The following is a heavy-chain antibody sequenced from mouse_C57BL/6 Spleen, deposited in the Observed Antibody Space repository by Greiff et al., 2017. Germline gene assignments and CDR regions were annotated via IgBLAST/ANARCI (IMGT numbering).Heavy chain of an antibody. D-gene: IGHD4-1*01. CDR3: ARGETGTGYFDY. V-gene: IGHV3-6*01. Sequence: EVQRVESGPGLVKPSQSLSLTCSVTGYSITSGYYWNWIRQFPGNKLEWMGYISYDGSNNYNPSLKNRISITRDTSKNQFFLKLNSVTTEDTATYYCARGETGTGYFDYWGQGTTLTVSS. CDR1: GYSITSGYY. J-gene: IGHJ2*01. CDR2: ISYDGSN.